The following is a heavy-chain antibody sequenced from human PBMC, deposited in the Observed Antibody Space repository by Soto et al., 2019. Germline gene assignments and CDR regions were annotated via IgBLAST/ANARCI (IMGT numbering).Heavy chain of an antibody. J-gene: IGHJ6*02. CDR3: ARENSLRSSSFTWDYYYYYGMDV. V-gene: IGHV3-33*01. CDR1: GFTFSSYG. D-gene: IGHD6-13*01. Sequence: GGSLRLSCAASGFTFSSYGMHWVRQAPGKGLEWVAVIWYDGSNKYYADSVKGRFAISRDNSKNTLYLQMNSLKAEDTAVYYCARENSLRSSSFTWDYYYYYGMDVWGQGATVTVSS. CDR2: IWYDGSNK.